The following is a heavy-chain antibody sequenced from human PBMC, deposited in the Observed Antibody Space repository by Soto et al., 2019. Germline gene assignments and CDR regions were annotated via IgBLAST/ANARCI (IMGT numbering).Heavy chain of an antibody. CDR3: SRLERNSWLRS. J-gene: IGHJ5*01. CDR1: GDSVSTNSAT. Sequence: QVQLQQSGPGLVKPSQTLSLTCAISGDSVSTNSATWDWIRQSPSRGLEWLGRTYYRSKWYNDYAVSEKGRXTXNXXPSNHHPPPQQISVPPGGTAVYYCSRLERNSWLRSRGQGPLVTISS. CDR2: TYYRSKWYN. D-gene: IGHD1-1*01. V-gene: IGHV6-1*01.